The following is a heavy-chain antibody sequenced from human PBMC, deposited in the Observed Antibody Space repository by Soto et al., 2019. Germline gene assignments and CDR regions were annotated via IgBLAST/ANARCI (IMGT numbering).Heavy chain of an antibody. Sequence: EVQLVESGGGLVQPGGSLRLSCVVSGITFSTYRMHWVRQAPGKGLVWVSHIKSDGTVTHYTDSVRGRFIISRDNDKNTLLLQMNSLRAEDTAVYYCARENYDFWSGYYLDYWGQGTLVTVSS. D-gene: IGHD3-3*01. CDR2: IKSDGTVT. V-gene: IGHV3-74*01. J-gene: IGHJ4*02. CDR3: ARENYDFWSGYYLDY. CDR1: GITFSTYR.